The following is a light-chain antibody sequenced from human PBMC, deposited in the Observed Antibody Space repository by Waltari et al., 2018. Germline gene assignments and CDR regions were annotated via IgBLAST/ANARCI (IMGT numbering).Light chain of an antibody. Sequence: QTVVTQEPSLSVSPGGTVTLTCALSSGSVSSTSYPTWYQQTPGQPPRTLVYKGISRSSGVPDRFSGSILGNTAALTIAEAEGDDESAYYCSMYMGSGVWVFGGGTKLTVL. CDR2: KGI. CDR1: SGSVSSTSY. J-gene: IGLJ3*02. V-gene: IGLV8-61*01. CDR3: SMYMGSGVWV.